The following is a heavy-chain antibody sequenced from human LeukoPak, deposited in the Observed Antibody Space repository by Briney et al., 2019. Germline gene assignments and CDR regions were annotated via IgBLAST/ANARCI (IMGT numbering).Heavy chain of an antibody. V-gene: IGHV5-51*03. Sequence: KPGESLKISCKGSGYSFTSYWIGWVRQMPGKGLEWMGIIYPGDSDTRYNPSFQGQVTISADKSISTAYLQWSSLRASDTAMYYCARGSSSSWRLYYFNYWGQGTLVTVSS. D-gene: IGHD6-13*01. J-gene: IGHJ4*02. CDR2: IYPGDSDT. CDR3: ARGSSSSWRLYYFNY. CDR1: GYSFTSYW.